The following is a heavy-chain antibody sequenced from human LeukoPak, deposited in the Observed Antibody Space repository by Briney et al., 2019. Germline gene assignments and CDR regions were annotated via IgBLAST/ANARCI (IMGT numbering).Heavy chain of an antibody. V-gene: IGHV4-38-2*02. CDR1: GYSISSGYY. D-gene: IGHD6-19*01. CDR2: IYHSGST. J-gene: IGHJ4*02. CDR3: ARLSSGDGVPLDY. Sequence: PSETLSLTCTFSGYSISSGYYWGWIRQPPGKGLEWIGSIYHSGSTYYNPSLKSRVTISVDTSKNQFSLKLSSVTAADTAVYYCARLSSGDGVPLDYWGQGTLVTVSS.